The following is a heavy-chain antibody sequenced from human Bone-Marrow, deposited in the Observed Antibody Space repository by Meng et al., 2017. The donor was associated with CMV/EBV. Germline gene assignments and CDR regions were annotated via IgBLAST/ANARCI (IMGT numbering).Heavy chain of an antibody. CDR1: GFTFDDYA. V-gene: IGHV3-9*01. CDR3: AKDITGYYYHGMDV. D-gene: IGHD7-27*01. CDR2: ISWNSGSI. Sequence: SLKISCAASGFTFDDYAMHWVRQAPGKGLEWVSGISWNSGSIGYADSVKGRFTISRDNAKNSLYLQMNSLRAEDTALYYCAKDITGYYYHGMDVWGQGTTVTVSS. J-gene: IGHJ6*02.